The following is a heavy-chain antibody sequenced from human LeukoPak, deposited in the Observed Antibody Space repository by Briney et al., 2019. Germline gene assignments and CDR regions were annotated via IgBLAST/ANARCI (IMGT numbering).Heavy chain of an antibody. CDR3: ARHEEWERLGLGFDY. V-gene: IGHV1-2*02. CDR1: GYTFTGYY. Sequence: ASVKVSCKASGYTFTGYYMHWVRQAPGQGLEWMGWINPNSGVTNYGQKFQGRVTMTRDTSISTADMELSGLTSDDTAVYYCARHEEWERLGLGFDYWGQGTLVTVSS. CDR2: INPNSGVT. D-gene: IGHD1-26*01. J-gene: IGHJ4*02.